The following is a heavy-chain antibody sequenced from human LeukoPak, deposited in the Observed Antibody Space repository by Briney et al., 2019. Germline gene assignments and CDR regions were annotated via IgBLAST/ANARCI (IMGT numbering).Heavy chain of an antibody. CDR2: IYHSGST. D-gene: IGHD1-26*01. CDR1: GGSISSGGYY. CDR3: ARHRVGATNDAFDI. V-gene: IGHV4-30-2*01. J-gene: IGHJ3*02. Sequence: SETLSLTCTVSGGSISSGGYYWSWIRQPPGKGLEWIGYIYHSGSTYYNPSLKSRVTISVDRSKNQFSLKLSSVTAADTAVYYCARHRVGATNDAFDIWGQGTMVTVSS.